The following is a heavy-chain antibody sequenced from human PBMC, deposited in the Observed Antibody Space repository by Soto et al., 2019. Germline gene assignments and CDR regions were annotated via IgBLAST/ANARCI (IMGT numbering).Heavy chain of an antibody. CDR2: IIPILGIA. V-gene: IGHV1-69*02. CDR3: ASRSLGAAGNDY. Sequence: QVQLVQSGAEVKKPGSSVKVSCKASGGTFSSYTISWVRQAPGQGLEWMGRIIPILGIANYAQKFQGRVTITADKSTSTAYMELSSLRSEDTAVYYCASRSLGAAGNDYWGQGTLVTVSS. D-gene: IGHD6-13*01. CDR1: GGTFSSYT. J-gene: IGHJ4*02.